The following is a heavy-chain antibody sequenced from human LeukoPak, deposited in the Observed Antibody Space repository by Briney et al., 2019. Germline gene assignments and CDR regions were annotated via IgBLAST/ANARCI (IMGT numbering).Heavy chain of an antibody. CDR2: MNPNSGNT. D-gene: IGHD6-13*01. V-gene: IGHV1-8*01. CDR1: GYTFTSYD. Sequence: ASVKVSCKASGYTFTSYDINWVRQATGQGLEWMGWMNPNSGNTGYAQKFQGRVTMTRNTSMSTAYMELSSLRSEDTAVYYCATDRSIAAAEWRFDPWGQGTLVTVSS. CDR3: ATDRSIAAAEWRFDP. J-gene: IGHJ5*02.